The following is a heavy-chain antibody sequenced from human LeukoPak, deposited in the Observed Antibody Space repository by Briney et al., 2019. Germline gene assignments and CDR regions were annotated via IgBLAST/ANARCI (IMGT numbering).Heavy chain of an antibody. J-gene: IGHJ4*02. CDR2: INDGGTYT. CDR3: AREIKIQGFRAFDF. D-gene: IGHD3-10*01. CDR1: GFAFREYW. Sequence: GGFLRLSCAASGFAFREYWMHSVRQTPGTGLMWVARINDGGTYTAYADSVKGRFTVSRDNAENTLYLQMNTLRVEDTAIYYCAREIKIQGFRAFDFWGQGTPVTVSS. V-gene: IGHV3-74*01.